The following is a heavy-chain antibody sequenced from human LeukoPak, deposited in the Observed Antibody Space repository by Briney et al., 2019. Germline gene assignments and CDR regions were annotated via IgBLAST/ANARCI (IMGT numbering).Heavy chain of an antibody. CDR3: ARGFGYSYGLDYYYYMDV. V-gene: IGHV1-8*01. CDR1: GYTFTSYD. D-gene: IGHD5-18*01. CDR2: MNPNSGNT. J-gene: IGHJ6*03. Sequence: ASVKVSCKASGYTFTSYDINWVPQATGQGLEWMGWMNPNSGNTGYAQKFQGRVTMTRNTSISTAYMELSSPRSEDTAVYYCARGFGYSYGLDYYYYMDVWGKGTTVTVSS.